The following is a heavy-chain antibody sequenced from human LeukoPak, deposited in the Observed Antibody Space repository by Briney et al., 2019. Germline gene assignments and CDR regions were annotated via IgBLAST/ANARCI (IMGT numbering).Heavy chain of an antibody. V-gene: IGHV4-59*01. CDR1: GGPISSYY. J-gene: IGHJ4*02. Sequence: SETLSLTCTVSGGPISSYYWSWIRQPPGKGLEWIGYIYYSGSTKYNPSLKSRVTISVDTSKNQFSLKLSSVTAADTAVYYCAREEIAAAGLDYWGQGTLVTVSS. D-gene: IGHD6-13*01. CDR2: IYYSGST. CDR3: AREEIAAAGLDY.